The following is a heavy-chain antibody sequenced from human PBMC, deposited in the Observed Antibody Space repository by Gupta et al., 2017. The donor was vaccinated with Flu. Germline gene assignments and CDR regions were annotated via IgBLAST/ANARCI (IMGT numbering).Heavy chain of an antibody. V-gene: IGHV6-1*01. CDR3: ARGAYIGYVYAFDI. CDR2: TYYRSKWYN. Sequence: RAAWNWIRQSPSRGLEWLGKTYYRSKWYNDYAVSVKSRITIDPDTSKNQFSLQLNSVTPEDTAVYYCARGAYIGYVYAFDIWGQGTMVTVSS. J-gene: IGHJ3*02. CDR1: RAA. D-gene: IGHD5-12*01.